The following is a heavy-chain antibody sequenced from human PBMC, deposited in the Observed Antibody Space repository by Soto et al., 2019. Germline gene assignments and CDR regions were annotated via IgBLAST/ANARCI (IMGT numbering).Heavy chain of an antibody. D-gene: IGHD2-8*01. CDR1: GFTCSNYG. Sequence: QGQLVQSGAEVKKPGASVKLSCKASGFTCSNYGLNWVRQAPGQGLEWMGWVSANNGHTNYAQNLQGRVSMTTDTSTSTAYMELRGLTFDDTAVYYCARDIESVTEKHFFYYYAMAVWGQGTTVTVSS. J-gene: IGHJ6*02. CDR3: ARDIESVTEKHFFYYYAMAV. CDR2: VSANNGHT. V-gene: IGHV1-18*01.